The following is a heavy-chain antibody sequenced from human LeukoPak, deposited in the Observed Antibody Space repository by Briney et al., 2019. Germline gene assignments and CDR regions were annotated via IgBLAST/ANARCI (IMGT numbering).Heavy chain of an antibody. CDR3: ANAPRSIAARSSHLDY. CDR2: VRGSGVST. D-gene: IGHD6-6*01. CDR1: GFTFRSFA. Sequence: GGSLSLSCAASGFTFRSFAMSWVRQAAGKGREGVSGVRGSGVSTNYADSVTGRFPNSRANSKNTLYLQMNSLRAEDTAVYSCANAPRSIAARSSHLDYWGQGTLVTVSS. J-gene: IGHJ4*02. V-gene: IGHV3-23*01.